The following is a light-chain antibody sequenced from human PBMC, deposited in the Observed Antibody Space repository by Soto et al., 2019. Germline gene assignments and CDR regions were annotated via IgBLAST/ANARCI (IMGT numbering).Light chain of an antibody. V-gene: IGKV3-20*01. J-gene: IGKJ4*01. CDR3: QEYGSSPPLT. CDR1: QSVSSSY. CDR2: GAS. Sequence: EIVLTQSPGTLSLSPGERATLSCRACQSVSSSYLAWYQQKPGQAPRLLIYGASSRATRIPDRFSGSGSGTDFTLTISRLEPEDFAVNYCQEYGSSPPLTFGGGTKVEIQ.